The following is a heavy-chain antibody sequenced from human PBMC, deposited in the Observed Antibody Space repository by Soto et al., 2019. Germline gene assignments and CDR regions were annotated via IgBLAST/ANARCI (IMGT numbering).Heavy chain of an antibody. CDR3: ARAGLELRPYYYGMDV. CDR2: IYHSGST. V-gene: IGHV4-30-2*01. CDR1: GGSISSGGYS. D-gene: IGHD1-7*01. J-gene: IGHJ6*02. Sequence: PSGTLSLTCAVSGGSISSGGYSWSWIRQPPGKGLEWIGYIYHSGSTYYNPSLKSRVTISVDRSKNQFSLKLSSVTAADTAVYYCARAGLELRPYYYGMDVWGQGTTVPVS.